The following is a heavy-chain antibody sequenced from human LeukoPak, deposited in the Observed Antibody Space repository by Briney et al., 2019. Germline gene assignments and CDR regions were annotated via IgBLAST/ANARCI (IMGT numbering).Heavy chain of an antibody. V-gene: IGHV3-33*06. J-gene: IGHJ3*02. CDR2: IWYDGSNE. CDR1: VFTFSSYG. D-gene: IGHD3-22*01. Sequence: PGRSLRLSCAASVFTFSSYGMHWVRQAPGKGLEWVAVIWYDGSNEHYADSVKGRFTVSRDNSKNTLFLQMNSLRAEDTAMYHCANDHPHSGSTGVQTGVFDIWGQGTMVTVSS. CDR3: ANDHPHSGSTGVQTGVFDI.